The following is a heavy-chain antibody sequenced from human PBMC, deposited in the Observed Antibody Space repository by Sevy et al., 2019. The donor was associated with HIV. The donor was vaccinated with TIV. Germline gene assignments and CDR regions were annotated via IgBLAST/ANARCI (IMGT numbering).Heavy chain of an antibody. CDR1: GFTFSNYA. CDR3: AGGRYDSSGSFDAFDI. J-gene: IGHJ3*02. V-gene: IGHV3-23*01. Sequence: GGSLRLSCAVSGFTFSNYAMNWVRQVPGKGLEWVSTIYGSGGITYYADSVRGRFTISRDNSKNTLYLQMNSLRAEDTAVYYCAGGRYDSSGSFDAFDIWGQGTRVTVSS. CDR2: IYGSGGIT. D-gene: IGHD3-22*01.